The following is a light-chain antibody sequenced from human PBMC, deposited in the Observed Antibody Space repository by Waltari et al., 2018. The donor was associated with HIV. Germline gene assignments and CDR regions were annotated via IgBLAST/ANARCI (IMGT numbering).Light chain of an antibody. V-gene: IGLV3-21*02. CDR1: NIGSKT. CDR2: DDA. CDR3: QVWDGNSDHQV. J-gene: IGLJ3*02. Sequence: SYVLTQPPSVSVAPGQTAMITCGGNNIGSKTVQWYQQKPGQAPILVSYDDADRPSGIPERFSGSNSGNTATLTISRVEAGDEADYFCQVWDGNSDHQVFGGGTKLTVL.